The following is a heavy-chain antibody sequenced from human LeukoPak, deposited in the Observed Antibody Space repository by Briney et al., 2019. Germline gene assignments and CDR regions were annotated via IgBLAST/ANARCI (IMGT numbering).Heavy chain of an antibody. CDR3: ASARWGVTPRVRPALDAFDI. CDR1: GYTFTSYD. Sequence: ASVKVSCKASGYTFTSYDINWVRQATGQGLEWMGWMNPNSGNTGYAQKFQGRLTMTRNTSISTAYMELSSLRSEDTAVYYCASARWGVTPRVRPALDAFDIWGQGTMVTVSS. D-gene: IGHD3-10*01. J-gene: IGHJ3*02. CDR2: MNPNSGNT. V-gene: IGHV1-8*01.